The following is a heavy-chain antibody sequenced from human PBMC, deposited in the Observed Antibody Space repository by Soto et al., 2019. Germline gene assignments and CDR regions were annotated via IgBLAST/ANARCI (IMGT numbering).Heavy chain of an antibody. CDR2: IIPIFGTA. J-gene: IGHJ6*02. Sequence: QVQLVQSGAEVKKPGSSVKVSCKASGGTFSSYAISWVRQAPGQGLEWMGGIIPIFGTANYAQKFQGRVTITADKSTSTAYMELSSLRSEDTAVYYCARNDYSNYHKYYYHGMDVWGQGTTVTVSS. CDR3: ARNDYSNYHKYYYHGMDV. CDR1: GGTFSSYA. V-gene: IGHV1-69*06. D-gene: IGHD4-4*01.